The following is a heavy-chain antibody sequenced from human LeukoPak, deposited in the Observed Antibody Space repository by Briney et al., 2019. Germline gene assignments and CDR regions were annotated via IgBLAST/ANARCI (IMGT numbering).Heavy chain of an antibody. J-gene: IGHJ4*02. CDR2: IYYSGST. D-gene: IGHD3-22*01. CDR1: GGSISSYY. V-gene: IGHV4-59*01. Sequence: PSETLSLTCTVSGGSISSYYWSWIRQPPGKGLEWIGYIYYSGSTNYNPSLKSRVTISVDTSKNQFPLKLSSVTAADTAVYYCARGITYYDVNLDYWGQGTLVTVSS. CDR3: ARGITYYDVNLDY.